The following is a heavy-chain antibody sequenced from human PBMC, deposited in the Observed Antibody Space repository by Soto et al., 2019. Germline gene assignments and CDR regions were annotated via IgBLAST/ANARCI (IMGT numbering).Heavy chain of an antibody. CDR2: IYHSGST. CDR3: ARGMYYGSGSLPIPYYYYYYYMDV. V-gene: IGHV4-4*02. CDR1: SGSISSSNW. D-gene: IGHD3-10*01. Sequence: SETLSLTCAVSSGSISSSNWWSWVRQPPGKGLEWIGEIYHSGSTNYNPSLKSRVTISVDKSKNQFSLKLSSVTAADTAVYYCARGMYYGSGSLPIPYYYYYYYMDVWGKGTTVTVSS. J-gene: IGHJ6*03.